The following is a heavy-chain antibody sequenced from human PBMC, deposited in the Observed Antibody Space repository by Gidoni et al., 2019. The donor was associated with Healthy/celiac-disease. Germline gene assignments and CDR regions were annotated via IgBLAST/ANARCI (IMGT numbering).Heavy chain of an antibody. D-gene: IGHD3-3*02. CDR3: ARSTFEAGMGGGMDV. CDR1: GGSISRGGYY. CDR2: IYYSGST. J-gene: IGHJ6*02. V-gene: IGHV4-31*03. Sequence: QVQLQESGPGLVKPSQTLSLTRTVSGGSISRGGYYWSWIRQHPGKGLEWIGYIYYSGSTYYNPSIKSRVTISVDTSKNQFSLKLSSVTAADTAVYCCARSTFEAGMGGGMDVWGQGTTVTVSS.